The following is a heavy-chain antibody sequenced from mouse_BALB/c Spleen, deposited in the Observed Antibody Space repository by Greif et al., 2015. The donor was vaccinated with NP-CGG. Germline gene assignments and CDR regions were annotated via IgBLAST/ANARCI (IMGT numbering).Heavy chain of an antibody. Sequence: VHLVESGAELVRPGVSVKISCKGSGYTFTDYAMHWVKQSHAKSLEWIGVISTYYGDASYNQKFKGKATMTVDKSSSTAYMELARLTSEDSAIYYCAAGDLVYYGSSHYYAMDYWGQGTSVTVSS. CDR3: AAGDLVYYGSSHYYAMDY. CDR1: GYTFTDYA. CDR2: ISTYYGDA. V-gene: IGHV1S137*01. D-gene: IGHD1-1*01. J-gene: IGHJ4*01.